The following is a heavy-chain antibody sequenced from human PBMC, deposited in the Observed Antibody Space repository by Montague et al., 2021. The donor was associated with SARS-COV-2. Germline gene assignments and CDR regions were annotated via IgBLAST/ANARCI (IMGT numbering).Heavy chain of an antibody. D-gene: IGHD3-9*01. CDR3: ARGRYSFSLTRGSTWCDP. Sequence: SETLSLTCAVYGGSFSGYYWSCIRRPPGKGLEWMGEINHSGSTTYNPSPKSRVTISVDTSKNQFSLKLSSVTAADTAVYYCARGRYSFSLTRGSTWCDPWGQGTLVTVSS. V-gene: IGHV4-34*01. CDR2: INHSGST. CDR1: GGSFSGYY. J-gene: IGHJ5*02.